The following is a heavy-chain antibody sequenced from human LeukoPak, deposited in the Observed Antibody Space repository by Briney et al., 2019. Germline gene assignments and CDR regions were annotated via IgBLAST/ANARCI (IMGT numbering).Heavy chain of an antibody. D-gene: IGHD5-18*01. CDR2: IYSDGST. CDR3: ARDGTVMGLDS. CDR1: GFTVSSNY. Sequence: GGSLRLSCAASGFTVSSNYMSWVRQAPGKGLEWVSVIYSDGSTYYADSVKGRFTISRDNSKNTLYLQMNSLRAEDTAVYYCARDGTVMGLDSWGQGTLVTVSS. J-gene: IGHJ4*02. V-gene: IGHV3-66*01.